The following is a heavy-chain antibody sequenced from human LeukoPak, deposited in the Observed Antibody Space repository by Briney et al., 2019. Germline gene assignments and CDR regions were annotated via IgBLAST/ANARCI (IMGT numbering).Heavy chain of an antibody. CDR1: GFTFSTYG. CDR2: IRYDGSNK. CDR3: AKDAEWLSSYYYYMDV. D-gene: IGHD6-19*01. J-gene: IGHJ6*03. V-gene: IGHV3-30*02. Sequence: EGSLRLSCAASGFTFSTYGMHWVRQAPGKGLEWVAFIRYDGSNKYYADSVKGRFTISRDNSKNTLYLQMNSLRAEDTAVYYCAKDAEWLSSYYYYMDVWGKGTTVTISS.